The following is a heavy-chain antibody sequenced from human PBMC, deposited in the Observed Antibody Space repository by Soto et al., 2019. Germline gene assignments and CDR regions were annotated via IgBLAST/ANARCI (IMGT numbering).Heavy chain of an antibody. CDR2: ISGSGGST. J-gene: IGHJ6*02. CDR3: AKPLSSGRLYYYGMDV. D-gene: IGHD3-10*02. V-gene: IGHV3-23*01. CDR1: GFTFSSDS. Sequence: HPGGSLRLSCAAPGFTFSSDSMSWVRQAPGKGLEWVSAISGSGGSTYYADSVKGRFTISRDNSKNTLYLQMNSLRAEDTAVYYCAKPLSSGRLYYYGMDVWGQGTTVTVSS.